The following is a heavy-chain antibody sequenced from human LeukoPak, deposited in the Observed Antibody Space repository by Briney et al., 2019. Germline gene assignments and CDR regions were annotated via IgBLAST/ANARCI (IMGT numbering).Heavy chain of an antibody. CDR3: TEGRGRYSYGYGDYFDY. D-gene: IGHD5-18*01. CDR1: GFTFDEYA. CDR2: ISWNSGSI. J-gene: IGHJ4*02. V-gene: IGHV3-9*01. Sequence: GGSLRLSCAASGFTFDEYAIHWVRQAPGKGLEWVSGISWNSGSIGYADSVKDRFTISRDNAKNSLYLQMNSLRAEDTAFYYSTEGRGRYSYGYGDYFDYWGQGTLVSVSS.